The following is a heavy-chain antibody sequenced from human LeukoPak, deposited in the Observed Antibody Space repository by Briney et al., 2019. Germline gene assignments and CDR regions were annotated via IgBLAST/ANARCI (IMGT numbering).Heavy chain of an antibody. V-gene: IGHV5-51*01. D-gene: IGHD5-24*01. Sequence: GESLKISCKGSGYTFNYYWIGWVRQMPGKGLEWMGIIYPGNSDARYSPSFQGQVTISADKSISTAYLQWSSLKASDTAMYYCARQGMATKDFDYWGQGTLVTVSS. CDR2: IYPGNSDA. CDR3: ARQGMATKDFDY. CDR1: GYTFNYYW. J-gene: IGHJ4*02.